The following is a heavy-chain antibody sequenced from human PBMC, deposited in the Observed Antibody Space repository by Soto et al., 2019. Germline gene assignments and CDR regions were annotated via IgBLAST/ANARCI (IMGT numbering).Heavy chain of an antibody. CDR2: VGGSGDGT. J-gene: IGHJ4*02. V-gene: IGHV3-23*01. CDR3: AKARAVTLVRISFAQ. D-gene: IGHD6-19*01. CDR1: GFTFSTYT. Sequence: PGGSLRLSCAASGFTFSTYTMTWVRQAPGKGLEWVSSVGGSGDGTYYADSVKGRFTISRDNSKNTLYLQMNSLRAEDTAIYYCAKARAVTLVRISFAQWGQRTLVTVSS.